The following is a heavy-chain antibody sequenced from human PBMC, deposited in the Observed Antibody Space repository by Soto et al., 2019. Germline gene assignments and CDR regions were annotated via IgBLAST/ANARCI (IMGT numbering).Heavy chain of an antibody. V-gene: IGHV3-23*01. CDR1: GFTFSSYA. CDR3: AKDREVPYCCSTSCYAGSNYFDY. D-gene: IGHD2-2*01. Sequence: EVQLLESGGGLVQPGGSLRLSCAASGFTFSSYAMSWVRQAPGKGLEWVSAISGSGGSTYYADSVKGRFTISRDNSKNTRYLQMNRLGAEDTAVYYCAKDREVPYCCSTSCYAGSNYFDYWGQGTLVTVSS. J-gene: IGHJ4*02. CDR2: ISGSGGST.